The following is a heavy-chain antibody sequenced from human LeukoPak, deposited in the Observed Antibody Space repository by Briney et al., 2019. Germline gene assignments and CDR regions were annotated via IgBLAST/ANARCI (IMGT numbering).Heavy chain of an antibody. CDR3: ARTILVVPTSYFYFYHMDV. CDR2: INHSGNT. V-gene: IGHV4-34*01. D-gene: IGHD2-2*01. CDR1: GGSFSDYH. Sequence: SETLSLTCGISGGSFSDYHWTWIRQPPGKGLEWIGEINHSGNTNYNPSLKSRVTISVDTSKNQFSLSLSSVTAADAAVYYCARTILVVPTSYFYFYHMDVWGNGTTVTVSS. J-gene: IGHJ6*03.